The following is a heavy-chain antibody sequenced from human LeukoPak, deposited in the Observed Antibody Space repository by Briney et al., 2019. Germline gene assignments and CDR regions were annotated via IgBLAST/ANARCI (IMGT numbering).Heavy chain of an antibody. Sequence: KPSETLSLTCTGPGGSISSYYWSWVRQPAGKGLEWIGRIYSSGSTNYNPSLKSRVTMSIDTSKSQFTLKMSSVTAADTAVYYCTRGVNLYGSRNYYFDNWGQGTLVTVSS. J-gene: IGHJ4*02. CDR1: GGSISSYY. CDR2: IYSSGST. CDR3: TRGVNLYGSRNYYFDN. V-gene: IGHV4-4*07. D-gene: IGHD3-10*01.